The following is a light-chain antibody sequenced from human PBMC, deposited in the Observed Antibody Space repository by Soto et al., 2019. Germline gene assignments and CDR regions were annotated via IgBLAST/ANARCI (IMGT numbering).Light chain of an antibody. CDR1: QSVNSN. J-gene: IGKJ4*01. CDR3: QQYNDWPLT. Sequence: EKVMTQSPATLSVSPGERATLSCRASQSVNSNLAWYQQKPGQAPRLLIYAASTRATGIPARFSGSASGTEFTLTISSLQSEDFAVYYCQQYNDWPLTFGGGTKVEIK. V-gene: IGKV3-15*01. CDR2: AAS.